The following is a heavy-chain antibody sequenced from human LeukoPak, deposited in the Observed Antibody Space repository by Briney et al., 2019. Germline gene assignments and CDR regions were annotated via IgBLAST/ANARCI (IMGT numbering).Heavy chain of an antibody. D-gene: IGHD6-13*01. Sequence: SETLSLTCTVSGGSINFYYWSWIRQSAGKGLEWIGRIYSTGSTNYSPSLKSRVTMSVDKSKNQFSLNLSSVTAADTAVYYCARGIADPYSFDSWGQGTLVTVSS. CDR2: IYSTGST. V-gene: IGHV4-4*07. CDR1: GGSINFYY. J-gene: IGHJ4*02. CDR3: ARGIADPYSFDS.